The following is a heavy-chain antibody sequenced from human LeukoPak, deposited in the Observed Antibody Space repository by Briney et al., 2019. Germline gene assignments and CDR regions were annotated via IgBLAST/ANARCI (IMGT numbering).Heavy chain of an antibody. V-gene: IGHV4-39*07. CDR1: GGSISSSSHF. CDR3: ASGVLLDFDWLSWFDP. Sequence: SETLSLTCTVSGGSISSSSHFWGWIRQPPGKGLEWIGSIYYSGSSYYNPSLKSRVTISLDTSKNQFSLKLSSVTAADTAVYYCASGVLLDFDWLSWFDPWGQGTLVTVSS. J-gene: IGHJ5*02. D-gene: IGHD3-9*01. CDR2: IYYSGSS.